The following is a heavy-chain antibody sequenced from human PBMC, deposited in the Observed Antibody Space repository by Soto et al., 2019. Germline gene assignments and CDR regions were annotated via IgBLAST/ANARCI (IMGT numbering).Heavy chain of an antibody. CDR2: INHSGST. CDR1: GGSFSGYY. Sequence: SETLSLTCAVYGGSFSGYYWSWIRQPPGKVLEWIGEINHSGSTNYNPSLKSRVTISVDTSKNQFSLKLSSVTAADTAVYYCARGGDLVTGTSNWFDPWGQGTLVTVSS. V-gene: IGHV4-34*01. J-gene: IGHJ5*02. D-gene: IGHD1-7*01. CDR3: ARGGDLVTGTSNWFDP.